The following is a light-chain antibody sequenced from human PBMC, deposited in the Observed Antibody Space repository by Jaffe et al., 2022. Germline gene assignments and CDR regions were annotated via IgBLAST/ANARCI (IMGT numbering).Light chain of an antibody. V-gene: IGKV1-8*01. Sequence: AIRMTQSPSSFSASTGDRVTITCRASQGISSYLAWYQQKPGKAPNLLIYAASTLQSGVPSRFSGSGSGTDFTLSISCLQSEDFATYYCQQYYSYPPTFGQGTKLE. CDR3: QQYYSYPPT. CDR1: QGISSY. CDR2: AAS. J-gene: IGKJ2*01.